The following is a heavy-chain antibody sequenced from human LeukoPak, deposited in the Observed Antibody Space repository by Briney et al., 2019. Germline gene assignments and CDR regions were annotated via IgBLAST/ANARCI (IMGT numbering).Heavy chain of an antibody. J-gene: IGHJ4*02. CDR2: LYYTGNT. CDR3: ARDAMSNLR. V-gene: IGHV4-39*02. CDR1: GDSINSDSFY. D-gene: IGHD2-2*01. Sequence: PSETLSLTCTVAGDSINSDSFYWGWIRQPPGKGLEWIGFLYYTGNTYYNPSLKSRVTISPDTSNNHLTLRLTSVTAADTAVYYCARDAMSNLRWGQGTLVTVSS.